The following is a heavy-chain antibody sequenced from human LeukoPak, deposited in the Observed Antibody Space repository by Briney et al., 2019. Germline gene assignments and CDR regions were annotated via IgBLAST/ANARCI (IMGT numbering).Heavy chain of an antibody. CDR1: GGSFSGYY. J-gene: IGHJ4*02. CDR3: ARGYYYDSSAYFDY. CDR2: IHHSGST. Sequence: ASETLSLTCAVYGGSFSGYYWSWIRQPPGKGLEWIGEIHHSGSTNYNPSPKSRVTISVDTSKNQFSLKLSSVTAADTAVYYCARGYYYDSSAYFDYWSQGTLVTVSS. D-gene: IGHD3-22*01. V-gene: IGHV4-34*01.